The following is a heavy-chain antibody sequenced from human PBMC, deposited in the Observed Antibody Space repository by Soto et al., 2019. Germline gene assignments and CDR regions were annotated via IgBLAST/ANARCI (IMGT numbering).Heavy chain of an antibody. D-gene: IGHD3-16*01. CDR2: TYYRSKWYN. J-gene: IGHJ5*02. Sequence: SPTLSLTCAISGDRVSSNSAAWTWIRQSPSRGLEWLGRTYYRSKWYNDYAVSVKSRITINPDTSKNQFSLQLNSVTPEDTAVYYCARVSSDYGWFDPWGQGTLVTVSS. CDR1: GDRVSSNSAA. CDR3: ARVSSDYGWFDP. V-gene: IGHV6-1*01.